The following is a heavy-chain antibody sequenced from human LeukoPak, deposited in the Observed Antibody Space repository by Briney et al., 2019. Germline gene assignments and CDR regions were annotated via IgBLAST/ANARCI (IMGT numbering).Heavy chain of an antibody. CDR3: ARHPPQGYSSGLYYFDY. J-gene: IGHJ4*02. D-gene: IGHD6-19*01. CDR2: IYDSGRT. V-gene: IGHV4-59*08. CDR1: GGSISSYY. Sequence: PSETLSLTCTVSGGSISSYYWSWIRQPPRKGLEWIGYIYDSGRTNHNPSLKSRVTISVDTSKNQFSLKLSSVTAADTAVYYCARHPPQGYSSGLYYFDYWGQGTLVTVSS.